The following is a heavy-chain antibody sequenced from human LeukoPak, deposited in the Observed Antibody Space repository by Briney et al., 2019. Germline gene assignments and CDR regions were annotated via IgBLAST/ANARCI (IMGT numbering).Heavy chain of an antibody. CDR2: ISAYNGDT. CDR1: GYTFINYG. V-gene: IGHV1-18*01. Sequence: VASVKVSCKASGYTFINYGITWVRRAPGQGLEWMGWISAYNGDTNYVQKLQGRVTMTTDTSTNTAYMELRSLISDDTAVYYYARATGYYDSSGSPNWFDPWGQGTLVTVSS. D-gene: IGHD3-22*01. J-gene: IGHJ5*02. CDR3: ARATGYYDSSGSPNWFDP.